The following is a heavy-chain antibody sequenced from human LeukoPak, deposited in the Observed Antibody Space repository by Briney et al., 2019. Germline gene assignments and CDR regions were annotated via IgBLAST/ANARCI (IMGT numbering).Heavy chain of an antibody. D-gene: IGHD2-15*01. V-gene: IGHV4-34*01. Sequence: SETLSLTCAVYGGSFSGYYWSWIRQPPGKGLEWIGEINHSGSTNYNPSLKSRVTISVDTSKNQFSLKLSSVTAADTAVYYCARGQGGMPAYWGQGTLVTVSS. J-gene: IGHJ4*02. CDR1: GGSFSGYY. CDR3: ARGQGGMPAY. CDR2: INHSGST.